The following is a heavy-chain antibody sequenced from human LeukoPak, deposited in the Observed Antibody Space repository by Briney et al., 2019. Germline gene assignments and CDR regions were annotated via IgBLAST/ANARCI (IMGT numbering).Heavy chain of an antibody. J-gene: IGHJ4*02. CDR2: ISGSGGST. V-gene: IGHV3-23*01. D-gene: IGHD4-11*01. CDR1: GVTLSGYA. Sequence: RGGSLRLSCAASGVTLSGYAMSWVRQAPGKGLEWVSAISGSGGSTYHADSVKGRFTISRDNSKNTLYLEMNSLRAEDTAVYYCAKLPAKMTTVTTGYFDYWGQGTLVTVSS. CDR3: AKLPAKMTTVTTGYFDY.